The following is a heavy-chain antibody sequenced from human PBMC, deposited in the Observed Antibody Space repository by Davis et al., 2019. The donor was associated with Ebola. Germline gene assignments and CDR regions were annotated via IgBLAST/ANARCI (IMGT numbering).Heavy chain of an antibody. D-gene: IGHD2-2*01. Sequence: PSETLSLTCTVSGGSISSYYWSWIRQPPGKGLEWIGYIYYSGSTNYNPSLKSRVTISVDTSKNQFSLKLSSVTAADTAVYYCARALGYCSSTSCLPDAFDIWGQGTMVTVSS. CDR2: IYYSGST. CDR3: ARALGYCSSTSCLPDAFDI. CDR1: GGSISSYY. V-gene: IGHV4-59*01. J-gene: IGHJ3*02.